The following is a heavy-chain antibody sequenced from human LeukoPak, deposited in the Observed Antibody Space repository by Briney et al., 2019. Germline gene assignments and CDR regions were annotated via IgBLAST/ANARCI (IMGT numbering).Heavy chain of an antibody. CDR1: GGSISSYY. Sequence: SETLSLTCTVSGGSISSYYWSSIRQPAGKGLEWIGRIYTSGSITYNPSLKSRVSMSVDTSKNQFSLKLSSVTAADTAVYYCARDSGTTGEVKFDPWGQGTLVTVSS. J-gene: IGHJ5*02. CDR3: ARDSGTTGEVKFDP. D-gene: IGHD3-10*01. V-gene: IGHV4-4*07. CDR2: IYTSGSI.